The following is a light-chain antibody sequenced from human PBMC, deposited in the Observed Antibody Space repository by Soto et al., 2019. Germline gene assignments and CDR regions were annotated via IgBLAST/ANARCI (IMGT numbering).Light chain of an antibody. CDR1: QSVSSY. Sequence: EIVLTQSPASLSLSPGERATLSCRASQSVSSYLAWYQQKPGQAPRLLIYDASNRATGIPARFSGSGSGTDFTLTISSLEPEDFVVYYCQQRSNWLWGFTFGPGTKVDIK. CDR3: QQRSNWLWGFT. CDR2: DAS. J-gene: IGKJ3*01. V-gene: IGKV3-11*01.